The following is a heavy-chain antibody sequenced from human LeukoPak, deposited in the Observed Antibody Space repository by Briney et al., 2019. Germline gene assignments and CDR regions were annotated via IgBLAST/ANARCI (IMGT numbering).Heavy chain of an antibody. V-gene: IGHV1-46*01. CDR3: ARDYVAPYYYYGMDV. J-gene: IGHJ6*02. D-gene: IGHD3-16*01. CDR1: GYTFTSYY. CDR2: INPGGGST. Sequence: GASVKVSCKASGYTFTSYYMHWVRQAPGQGLEWMGIINPGGGSTSYAQKFQGRVTITADKSTSTAYMELSSLRSEDTAVYYCARDYVAPYYYYGMDVWGQGTTVTVSS.